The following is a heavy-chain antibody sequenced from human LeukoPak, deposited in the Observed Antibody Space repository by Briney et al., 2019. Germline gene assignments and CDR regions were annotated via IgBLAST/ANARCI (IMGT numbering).Heavy chain of an antibody. Sequence: SETLSLTCTVSGGSISTYYWSWVRQPPGKGLEWIGYIYYSGSTYYNPSLKSRVTISVDTSKNQFSLKLSSVTAADTAVYYCARDISGSYYGAFDIWGQGTMVTVSS. J-gene: IGHJ3*02. CDR3: ARDISGSYYGAFDI. CDR2: IYYSGST. V-gene: IGHV4-30-4*08. CDR1: GGSISTYY. D-gene: IGHD1-26*01.